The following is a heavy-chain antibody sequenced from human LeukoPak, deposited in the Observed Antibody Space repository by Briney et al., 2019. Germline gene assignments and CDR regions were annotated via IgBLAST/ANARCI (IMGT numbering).Heavy chain of an antibody. J-gene: IGHJ5*02. D-gene: IGHD3-16*01. V-gene: IGHV5-51*01. CDR1: GYNFTIYW. CDR2: IYPGDSDT. CDR3: AIFDFLFGEIDNWFDP. Sequence: GESLKISCKGSGYNFTIYWIGWVRQMPGKGLEWMGIIYPGDSDTRYSPSFQGQVTISADKSISTAYLQWSSLKASDTAMYYCAIFDFLFGEIDNWFDPWGQGAQVTVSS.